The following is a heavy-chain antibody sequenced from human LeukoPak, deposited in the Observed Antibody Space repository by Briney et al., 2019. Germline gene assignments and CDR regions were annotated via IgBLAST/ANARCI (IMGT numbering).Heavy chain of an antibody. Sequence: PSETLSLTCTVSGGSISSSSYYWGWIRQPPGKGLEWIGSIYYSGSTYYNPSLKSRVTISVDTSKNQFSLKLSSVTAADTAVYYCARHPRITMVRGGFDYWGQGTLVTVSS. CDR2: IYYSGST. V-gene: IGHV4-39*01. CDR3: ARHPRITMVRGGFDY. J-gene: IGHJ4*02. D-gene: IGHD3-10*01. CDR1: GGSISSSSYY.